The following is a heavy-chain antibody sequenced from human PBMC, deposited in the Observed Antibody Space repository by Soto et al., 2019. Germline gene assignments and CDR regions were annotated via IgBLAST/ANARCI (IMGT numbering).Heavy chain of an antibody. V-gene: IGHV3-30*18. CDR1: GFTFSSYG. CDR3: AKGGPPLDY. Sequence: ESGGGVVQPGRSLRLSCAASGFTFSSYGMHWVRQAPGKGLEWVAVISYDGSNKYYADSVKGRFTISRDNSKNTLYLQMNSLRAEDTAVYYCAKGGPPLDYWGQGTLVTVSS. J-gene: IGHJ4*02. CDR2: ISYDGSNK.